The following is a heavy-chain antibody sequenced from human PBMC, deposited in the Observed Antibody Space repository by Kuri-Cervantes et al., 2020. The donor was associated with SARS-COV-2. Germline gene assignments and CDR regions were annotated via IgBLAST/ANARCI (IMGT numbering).Heavy chain of an antibody. Sequence: GESLKISCAASGFTFSSYWMSWVRQAPGKGLEWVANIKQDGSEKYYADSVKGRFTISRDNAKNSLYLQMNSLRAEDMALYYCAKLVATNDVFDIWGQGTMVTVSS. V-gene: IGHV3-7*03. CDR2: IKQDGSEK. J-gene: IGHJ3*02. D-gene: IGHD5-12*01. CDR3: AKLVATNDVFDI. CDR1: GFTFSSYW.